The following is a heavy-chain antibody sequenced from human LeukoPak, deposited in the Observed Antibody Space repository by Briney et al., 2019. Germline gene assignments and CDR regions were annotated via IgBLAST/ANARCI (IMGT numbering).Heavy chain of an antibody. CDR3: ARNRGATGYYWVDY. J-gene: IGHJ4*02. CDR1: GFTFRSYG. D-gene: IGHD3-22*01. CDR2: ISTDGSNK. V-gene: IGHV3-30*03. Sequence: GGSLRLSCAASGFTFRSYGMHWVRQAPGKGLEWVAVISTDGSNKHYADSVKGRFTISRDKSKNTLYLQMNSLRAEDTAIYYCARNRGATGYYWVDYWGQGTLVTVSS.